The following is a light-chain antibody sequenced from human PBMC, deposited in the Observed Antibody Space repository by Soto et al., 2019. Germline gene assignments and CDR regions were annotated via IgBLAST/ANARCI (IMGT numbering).Light chain of an antibody. J-gene: IGKJ5*01. CDR2: CAS. Sequence: EIVLTQSPGTLSLSPGEGATLSCRASQSVSSSYIAWYQQRPGQTPSLLIYCASTRATGIPDRFSGSGSGTHFTLTISRLEPGDVAVYYCQHFGGTTFTFGQGTKLDIK. CDR3: QHFGGTTFT. V-gene: IGKV3-20*01. CDR1: QSVSSSY.